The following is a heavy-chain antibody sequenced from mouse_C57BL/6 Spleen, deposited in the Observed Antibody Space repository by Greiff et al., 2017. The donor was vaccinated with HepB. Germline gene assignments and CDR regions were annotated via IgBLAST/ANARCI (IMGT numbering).Heavy chain of an antibody. J-gene: IGHJ2*01. CDR3: ASRGDGYLYYFDY. Sequence: VQLQQSGPELVKPGASVKISCKASGYSFTGYYMNWVKQSPEKSLEWIGEINSSTGGTTYNQKFKAKATLTVDKSSSTAYMQLKSLTSEDSAVYYCASRGDGYLYYFDYWGQGTTLTVSS. V-gene: IGHV1-42*01. D-gene: IGHD2-3*01. CDR1: GYSFTGYY. CDR2: INSSTGGT.